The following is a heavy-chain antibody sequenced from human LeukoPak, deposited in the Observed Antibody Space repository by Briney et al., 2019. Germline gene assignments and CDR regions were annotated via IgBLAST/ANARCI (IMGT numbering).Heavy chain of an antibody. CDR2: IYYSGST. CDR1: GGSISSYH. V-gene: IGHV4-59*01. J-gene: IGHJ4*02. CDR3: ARDTAMKR. D-gene: IGHD5-18*01. Sequence: PSETLSLTCTVSGGSISSYHWSWIRQPPGKGLEWIGYIYYSGSTNYNPSLKSRVTISVDTSKNQFSLKLSSVTAADTAVYYCARDTAMKRWGQGTLVTVSS.